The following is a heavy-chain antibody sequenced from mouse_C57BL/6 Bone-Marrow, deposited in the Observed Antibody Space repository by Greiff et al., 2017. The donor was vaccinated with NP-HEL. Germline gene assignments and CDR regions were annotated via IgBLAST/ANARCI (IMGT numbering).Heavy chain of an antibody. CDR1: GYTFTDYY. CDR2: FYPGSGNT. V-gene: IGHV1-76*01. D-gene: IGHD3-2*02. CDR3: ARVRTYSSGYDY. Sequence: QVQLQQSGAELVRPGASVKLSCKASGYTFTDYYINWVKQRPGQGLEWIARFYPGSGNTYYNEKFKGKATLTAEKSSSTAYMQLSSLTSEDSAVYCCARVRTYSSGYDYWGQGTTLTVSS. J-gene: IGHJ2*01.